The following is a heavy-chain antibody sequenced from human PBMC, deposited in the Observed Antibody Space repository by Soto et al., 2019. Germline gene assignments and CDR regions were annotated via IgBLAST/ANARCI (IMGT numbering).Heavy chain of an antibody. CDR3: AKGXGPQVVAGSLYYYGMDV. Sequence: SVKVSCKASGGTSSSYTISWVRQAPRQGLEWMGGIIPILGRATYAQKFQGRVTITADNSTSTAYMELRSLRSEDTAVYYCAKGXGPQVVAGSLYYYGMDVWGQGTTVTVSS. V-gene: IGHV1-69*10. D-gene: IGHD6-19*01. CDR1: GGTSSSYT. CDR2: IIPILGRA. J-gene: IGHJ6*02.